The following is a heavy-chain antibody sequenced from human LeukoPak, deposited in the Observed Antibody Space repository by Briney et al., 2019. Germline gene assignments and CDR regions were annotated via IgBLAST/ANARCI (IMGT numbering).Heavy chain of an antibody. CDR1: GYTFTSYG. Sequence: ASVKVSCKASGYTFTSYGITWVRQAPGQGLEWMGWISAYNGNTNYAQKLQGRVTMTTDTSTSTAYMNLRSQRSDDTAVYYCAREVPYDTSRYYQPFDYWGQGTLVTVSS. CDR3: AREVPYDTSRYYQPFDY. CDR2: ISAYNGNT. D-gene: IGHD3-22*01. V-gene: IGHV1-18*01. J-gene: IGHJ4*02.